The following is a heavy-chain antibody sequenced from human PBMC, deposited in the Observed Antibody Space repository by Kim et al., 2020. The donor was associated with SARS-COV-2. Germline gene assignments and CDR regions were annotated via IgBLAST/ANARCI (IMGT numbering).Heavy chain of an antibody. Sequence: SETLSLTCTVSSGSISGYYWSWIRQPPGKGLEGIGYIYFTGTTNYNPSLKSRVTISVDTSKNQFSLKLSSVTAADTAVYYCAREGSGYIWGQGTLVTVSS. V-gene: IGHV4-59*01. CDR3: AREGSGYI. CDR1: SGSISGYY. J-gene: IGHJ4*02. CDR2: IYFTGTT. D-gene: IGHD5-12*01.